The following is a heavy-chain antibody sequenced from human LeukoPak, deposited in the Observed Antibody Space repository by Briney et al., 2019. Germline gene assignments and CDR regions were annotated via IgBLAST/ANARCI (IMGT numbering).Heavy chain of an antibody. Sequence: ASVKVSCKASGGTFSSYAISWVRQAPGQGLEWMGGIIPIFGTANYAQKFQGRVTITTDESTSTAYMELSSLRSEDTAVYYCARDRGIVVVPAATPNYYYYMDVCGKGTTVTVSS. CDR3: ARDRGIVVVPAATPNYYYYMDV. D-gene: IGHD2-2*02. CDR1: GGTFSSYA. V-gene: IGHV1-69*05. J-gene: IGHJ6*03. CDR2: IIPIFGTA.